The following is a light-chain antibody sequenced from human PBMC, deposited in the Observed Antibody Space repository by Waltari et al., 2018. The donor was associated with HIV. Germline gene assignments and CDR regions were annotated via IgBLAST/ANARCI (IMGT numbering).Light chain of an antibody. V-gene: IGKV1-5*03. CDR1: QSIGTK. CDR3: QQYETCCS. J-gene: IGKJ2*01. Sequence: DIHMTQSPSTLTVSVGQRVTMSCRASQSIGTKLAWYQQKPGKAPSLLLFGASTLLSGVPSRFSCSGSGTEFTLTIANLQPDDVAVYFCQQYETCCSFGRGT. CDR2: GAS.